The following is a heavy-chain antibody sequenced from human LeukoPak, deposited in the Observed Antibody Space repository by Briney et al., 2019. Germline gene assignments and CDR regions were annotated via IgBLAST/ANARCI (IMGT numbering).Heavy chain of an antibody. Sequence: GGSLRLSCAASGFTFSSYDTHWVRQATGKGLEWVSAIGTAGDTYYPGSVKGRFTISRENAKNSLYLQMNSLRAGDTAVYYCARSRFIRYFDWLLSPGTFDIWGQGTMVTVSS. CDR1: GFTFSSYD. V-gene: IGHV3-13*01. CDR2: IGTAGDT. CDR3: ARSRFIRYFDWLLSPGTFDI. J-gene: IGHJ3*02. D-gene: IGHD3-9*01.